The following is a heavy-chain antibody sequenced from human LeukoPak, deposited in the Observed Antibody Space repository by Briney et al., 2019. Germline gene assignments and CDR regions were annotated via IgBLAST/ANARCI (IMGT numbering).Heavy chain of an antibody. CDR1: GFTFSSYG. Sequence: GGSLRLSCAASGFTFSSYGMHWVRQAPGKGLEWVAVIWYDGSNKYYADSVKGRFTISRDNSKNTLYLQMNSLRAEDTAVYYCAKPETDFYYGMDVWGQGTTVTVSS. CDR2: IWYDGSNK. V-gene: IGHV3-33*06. CDR3: AKPETDFYYGMDV. J-gene: IGHJ6*02.